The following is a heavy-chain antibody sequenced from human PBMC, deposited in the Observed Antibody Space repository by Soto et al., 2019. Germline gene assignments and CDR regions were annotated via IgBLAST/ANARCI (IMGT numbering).Heavy chain of an antibody. V-gene: IGHV4-34*01. CDR3: ARVGGYSYGYYYYYYMDV. CDR1: GGSFSGYY. J-gene: IGHJ6*03. CDR2: INHSEST. D-gene: IGHD5-18*01. Sequence: PSETLSLTCAVYGGSFSGYYWSWIRQPPGKGLEWIGEINHSESTNYNPSLKSRVTISVDTSKNQFSLKLSSVTAADTAVYYCARVGGYSYGYYYYYYMDVWGKGTTVTVSS.